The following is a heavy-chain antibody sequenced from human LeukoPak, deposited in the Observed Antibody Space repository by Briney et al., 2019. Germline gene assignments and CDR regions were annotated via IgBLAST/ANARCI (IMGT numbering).Heavy chain of an antibody. V-gene: IGHV1-2*04. CDR1: GYTFIGYY. Sequence: ASMKVSCKASGYTFIGYYIHWVRQAPGQGLEWMGWINPNSGDTKYAQKFQGWVTMTRDTSISTVYMELSSLRSEDTAVYYCARSSPFDYWGQGTLVTVSS. CDR3: ARSSPFDY. J-gene: IGHJ4*02. D-gene: IGHD1-26*01. CDR2: INPNSGDT.